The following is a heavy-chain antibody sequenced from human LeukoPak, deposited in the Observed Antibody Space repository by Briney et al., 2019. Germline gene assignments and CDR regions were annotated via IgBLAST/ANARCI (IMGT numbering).Heavy chain of an antibody. J-gene: IGHJ5*02. CDR2: IRYDGSNK. CDR3: AKDLVGCSSTSCYSAPPHWFDP. V-gene: IGHV3-30*02. D-gene: IGHD2-2*01. CDR1: GFTFSSYG. Sequence: GGSLRLSCAASGFTFSSYGMHWVRQAPGKGLEGVAFIRYDGSNKYYADSVKGRFTISRDNSKNTLYLQMNSLRAEDTAVYYCAKDLVGCSSTSCYSAPPHWFDPWGQGTLVTVSS.